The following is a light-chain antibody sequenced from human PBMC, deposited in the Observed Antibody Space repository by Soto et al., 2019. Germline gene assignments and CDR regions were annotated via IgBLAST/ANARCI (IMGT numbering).Light chain of an antibody. Sequence: DVHVTQSPSSLAASLGDRVTIFXRASTSISAYLNWYQQQQGXAPNXXXDTXSSLETGRPSRLSGSGSGTDFTPPISSPQPEDCANYFWQQSYRRTRTFGQGTKVDI. CDR2: TXS. CDR3: QQSYRRTRT. CDR1: TSISAY. J-gene: IGKJ1*01. V-gene: IGKV1-39*01.